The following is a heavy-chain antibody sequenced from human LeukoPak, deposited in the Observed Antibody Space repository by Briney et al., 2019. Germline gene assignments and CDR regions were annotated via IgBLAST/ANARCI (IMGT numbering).Heavy chain of an antibody. Sequence: SETLSLTCTVSGGSISSSSYYWGWIRQPPGKGLEWIGSIYYSGSTYYNPSLKSRVTISVDTSKNRFSLKLSSVTAADTAVYYCARHYYSGYDYNYFDYWGQGTLVTVSS. V-gene: IGHV4-39*01. D-gene: IGHD5-12*01. CDR3: ARHYYSGYDYNYFDY. CDR1: GGSISSSSYY. J-gene: IGHJ4*02. CDR2: IYYSGST.